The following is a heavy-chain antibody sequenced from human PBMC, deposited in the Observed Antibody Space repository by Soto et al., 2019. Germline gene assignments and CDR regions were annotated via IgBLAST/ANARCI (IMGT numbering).Heavy chain of an antibody. V-gene: IGHV3-48*02. CDR2: ISSSSSTI. J-gene: IGHJ6*02. CDR1: GFTFSSYS. D-gene: IGHD6-13*01. CDR3: ARGAGSGWQQLDPSYYYGMAV. Sequence: PGGSLILSCAAFGFTFSSYSMNWVRQATGLSLELVPYISSSSSTIYYADSVKGRFTISRDNAKNSLYLRMNSLRDEYTAVYYCARGAGSGWQQLDPSYYYGMAVWGQGTRVTVPS.